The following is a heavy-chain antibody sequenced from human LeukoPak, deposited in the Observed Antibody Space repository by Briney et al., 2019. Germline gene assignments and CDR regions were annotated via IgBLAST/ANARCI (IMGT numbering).Heavy chain of an antibody. CDR2: IYYSGST. D-gene: IGHD3-10*01. CDR1: GGSISSGGYY. CDR3: AVSKLLPDYWFDP. J-gene: IGHJ5*02. Sequence: PSQTLSLTCTVSGGSISSGGYYWSWIRQHPGKGLGWIGYIYYSGSTYYNPSLKSRVTISVDTSKNQFSLKLSSVTAADTAVYYCAVSKLLPDYWFDPWGQGTLVTVSS. V-gene: IGHV4-31*03.